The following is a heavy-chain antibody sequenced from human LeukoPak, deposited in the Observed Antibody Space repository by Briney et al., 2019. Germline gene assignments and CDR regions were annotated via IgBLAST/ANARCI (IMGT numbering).Heavy chain of an antibody. J-gene: IGHJ4*02. D-gene: IGHD1-26*01. CDR3: AREATVVGATII. V-gene: IGHV4-4*07. Sequence: SETLSLTCTVSGDSVSTYYWSWIRQSAGKGLEWIGHISTSGSTTYNPSLKSRVSMSVDTSKKQFSLKLSPVTAADAAVYYCAREATVVGATIIWGQGALVTVSS. CDR2: ISTSGST. CDR1: GDSVSTYY.